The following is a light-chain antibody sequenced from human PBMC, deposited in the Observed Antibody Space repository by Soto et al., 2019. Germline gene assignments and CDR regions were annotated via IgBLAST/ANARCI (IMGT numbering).Light chain of an antibody. CDR2: WAS. J-gene: IGKJ1*01. CDR3: QQYYSTPPA. Sequence: DIVMTQSPDSLAVSLGERATINCKSSQSVLYSSNNKNYLAWYQQKPGQPPKLLIYWASTRESGVPDRFIGSGSGTDFTLTISSLQAEDVSVYYCQQYYSTPPAFVQGTKVEIK. V-gene: IGKV4-1*01. CDR1: QSVLYSSNNKNY.